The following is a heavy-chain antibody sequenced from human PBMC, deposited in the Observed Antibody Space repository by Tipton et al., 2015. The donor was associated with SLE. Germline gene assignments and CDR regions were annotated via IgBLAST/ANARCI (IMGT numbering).Heavy chain of an antibody. CDR3: ARGKGNSSGWGHYYFYGMDV. CDR2: INHGGST. J-gene: IGHJ6*02. D-gene: IGHD6-19*01. Sequence: TLSLTCTVSGGSISGDHWSWIRQTPGKGLEWIGEINHGGSTNYNPSLKTRVTMSVDTSKKQFSLKLGSVTAADTAVYYCARGKGNSSGWGHYYFYGMDVWGQGTTVTVSS. V-gene: IGHV4-34*01. CDR1: GGSISGDH.